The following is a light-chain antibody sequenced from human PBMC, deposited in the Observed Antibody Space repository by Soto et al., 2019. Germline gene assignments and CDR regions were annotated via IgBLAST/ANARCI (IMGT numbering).Light chain of an antibody. CDR1: QSITNW. CDR3: QQYNSLSSVS. J-gene: IGKJ4*01. V-gene: IGKV1-5*03. Sequence: DIQLTQSPSTLSASVGDRVTITCRASQSITNWLAWYQQKPGKAPKVLIHMASSLKSGVPSRFSGSGSGTEFTLTITSLLPDNSATYYCQQYNSLSSVSFGGGTKVEI. CDR2: MAS.